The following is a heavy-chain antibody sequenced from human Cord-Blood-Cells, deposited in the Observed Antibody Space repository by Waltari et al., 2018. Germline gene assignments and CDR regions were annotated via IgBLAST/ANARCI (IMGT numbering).Heavy chain of an antibody. D-gene: IGHD1-26*01. CDR3: ARGEYSGSYYYYGMDV. J-gene: IGHJ6*02. CDR1: GFPFSSYA. V-gene: IGHV3-30-3*01. Sequence: QVQLVESGGGVVQPGRSLRLSCAASGFPFSSYAMHWVRQAPGKGLEWVAVISYDGSNKYYADSVKGRFTISRDNSKNTLYLQMNSLRAEDTAVYYCARGEYSGSYYYYGMDVWGQGTTVTVSS. CDR2: ISYDGSNK.